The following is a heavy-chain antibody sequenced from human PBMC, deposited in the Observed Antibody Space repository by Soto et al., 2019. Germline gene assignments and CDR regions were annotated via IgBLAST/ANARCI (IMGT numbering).Heavy chain of an antibody. CDR3: SRGSRRYFEY. J-gene: IGHJ4*02. Sequence: EVQLVESGGGLVKPGGSLRLSCAASGFTFSDFTMNWVRQAPGQGLQWVSSISSGGSFISYADSVRSRFTISRDNAKNSLYLQVDSLRAEYTGVFFCSRGSRRYFEYWGQGTLVTVSS. CDR2: ISSGGSFI. D-gene: IGHD6-13*01. V-gene: IGHV3-21*01. CDR1: GFTFSDFT.